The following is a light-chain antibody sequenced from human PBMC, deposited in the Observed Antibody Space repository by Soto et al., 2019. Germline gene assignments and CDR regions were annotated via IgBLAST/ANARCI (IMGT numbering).Light chain of an antibody. Sequence: DIQMPQSPSSLPASVGDRVTITCRASQSISSYLNWYQQKPGKAPKLLIYAASSLQSGVPSRFSGSGSGTDFTLTMRCRQPYDFATYYCQQSYSTPRSVGGGTKVDIK. CDR3: QQSYSTPRS. CDR2: AAS. J-gene: IGKJ4*01. CDR1: QSISSY. V-gene: IGKV1-39*01.